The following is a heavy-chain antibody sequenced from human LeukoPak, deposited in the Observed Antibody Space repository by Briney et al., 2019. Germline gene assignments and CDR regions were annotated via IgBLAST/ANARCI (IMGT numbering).Heavy chain of an antibody. D-gene: IGHD3-10*01. CDR2: ISSRSSHI. Sequence: GGSLRLSCAPSGFTSRSYSMNGVREAPGRGLERVSSISSRSSHIYYGDSVKRRVTHSRDNAKNTLYLEMNSLRAEHRAVYYCARDDGYDGSGSFDAFDIWGQGTMVTVSS. V-gene: IGHV3-21*01. J-gene: IGHJ3*02. CDR1: GFTSRSYS. CDR3: ARDDGYDGSGSFDAFDI.